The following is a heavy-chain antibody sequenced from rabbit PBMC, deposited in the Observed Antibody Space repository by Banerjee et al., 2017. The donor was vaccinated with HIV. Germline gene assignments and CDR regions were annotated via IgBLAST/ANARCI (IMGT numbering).Heavy chain of an antibody. CDR1: GFSFSSGYF. Sequence: QSLEESGGDLVKPGASLTLTCTASGFSFSSGYFICWVRQAPGKGLEWIACIYAGNGSAYYASWAKGRFTISKTSSTTVTLQMTSLTAADTATYFCARDAGYAGSNLWGQGTLVTVS. J-gene: IGHJ4*01. CDR2: IYAGNGSA. V-gene: IGHV1S40*01. CDR3: ARDAGYAGSNL. D-gene: IGHD4-2*01.